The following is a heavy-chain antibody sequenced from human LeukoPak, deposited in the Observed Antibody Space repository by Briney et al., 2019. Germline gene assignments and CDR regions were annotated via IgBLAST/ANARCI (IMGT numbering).Heavy chain of an antibody. V-gene: IGHV4-4*02. CDR3: ARLRGGVAAAMGY. D-gene: IGHD2-15*01. CDR2: IYHSGST. CDR1: GGSISSSNW. Sequence: SGTLSLTCAVSGGSISSSNWWSWVRQPPGKGLEWIGEIYHSGSTNYNPSLKSRVTISVDKSKNQFSLKLSSVTAADTAVYYCARLRGGVAAAMGYWGQGTLVTVSS. J-gene: IGHJ4*02.